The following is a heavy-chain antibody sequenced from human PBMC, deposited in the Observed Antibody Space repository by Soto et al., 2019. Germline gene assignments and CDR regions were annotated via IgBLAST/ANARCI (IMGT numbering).Heavy chain of an antibody. D-gene: IGHD2-2*01. Sequence: ASVKVSCKASGYTFTGYYMHWVRQAPGQGLEWMGWINPNSGGTNYAQKFQGWVTMTRDTSISTAYMELSRLRSDDTAVYYCARANRGGGYCSSTSCYGRDWFDPWGQGTLVNVSS. CDR1: GYTFTGYY. CDR3: ARANRGGGYCSSTSCYGRDWFDP. CDR2: INPNSGGT. J-gene: IGHJ5*02. V-gene: IGHV1-2*04.